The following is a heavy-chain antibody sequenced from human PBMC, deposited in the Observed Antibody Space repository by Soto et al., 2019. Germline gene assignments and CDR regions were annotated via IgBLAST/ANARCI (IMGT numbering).Heavy chain of an antibody. CDR2: IYPGDSDT. CDR1: GYTFTNYW. CDR3: AASIFYYGMDV. V-gene: IGHV5-51*01. J-gene: IGHJ6*02. Sequence: GESLKISCKGSGYTFTNYWIGWVRQMPGKGLEWMGIIYPGDSDTKYSPSFQGQVTISADKSITTTYLQWSSLKASDTAIYYCAASIFYYGMDVWGQGTTVTVSS.